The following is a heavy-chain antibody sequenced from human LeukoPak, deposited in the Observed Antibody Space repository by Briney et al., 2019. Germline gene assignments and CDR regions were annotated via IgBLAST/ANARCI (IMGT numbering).Heavy chain of an antibody. Sequence: PGRSLRLSCAASGFTFDDYAMHWVRQAPGKGLEWVSGISWNSGSIGYADSVKGRFTISRDNAKNSLYLQMNSLRAEDTALYYCAKGSTWPVLNWFDPWGQGTLVTVSS. J-gene: IGHJ5*02. CDR2: ISWNSGSI. D-gene: IGHD6-19*01. V-gene: IGHV3-9*01. CDR1: GFTFDDYA. CDR3: AKGSTWPVLNWFDP.